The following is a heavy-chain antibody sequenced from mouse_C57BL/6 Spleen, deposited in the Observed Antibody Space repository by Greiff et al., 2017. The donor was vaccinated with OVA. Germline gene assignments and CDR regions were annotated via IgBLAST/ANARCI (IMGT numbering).Heavy chain of an antibody. V-gene: IGHV14-2*01. CDR3: ASDYYGSSYFDD. J-gene: IGHJ2*01. CDR2: IDPEDGET. D-gene: IGHD1-1*01. CDR1: GFNIKDYY. Sequence: VQLQQSGAELVKPGASVKLSCTASGFNIKDYYMHWVKQRTEQGLEWIGRIDPEDGETKYAPKFPGKATITADTSSNTAYLQLSSLTSEDTAVYYCASDYYGSSYFDDWGQGTTLTVSS.